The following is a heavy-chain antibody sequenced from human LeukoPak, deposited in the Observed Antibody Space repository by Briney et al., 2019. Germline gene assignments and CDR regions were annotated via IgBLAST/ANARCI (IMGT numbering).Heavy chain of an antibody. V-gene: IGHV3-11*04. CDR2: IGSSGNTI. D-gene: IGHD2-21*02. CDR3: ARYCGGDCYGMDV. CDR1: GFTFSDYY. J-gene: IGHJ6*02. Sequence: GGSLRLSCAASGFTFSDYYMSWIRQAPGKGPEWVSYIGSSGNTIYYADSVKGRFTISRDNPKNSLYLQMNSLRAEDTAVYFCARYCGGDCYGMDVWGQGTTVTVSS.